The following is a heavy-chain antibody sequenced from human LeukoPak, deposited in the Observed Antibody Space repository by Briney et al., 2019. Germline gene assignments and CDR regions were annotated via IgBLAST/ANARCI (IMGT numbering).Heavy chain of an antibody. Sequence: ASVKVSCKASGYTFTSYDSNWVRQATGQGLEWMGWMNPNSGNTGYAQKFQGRVTMTRNTSISTAYMELSSLRSEDTAVYYCARGPVIVVVAAIYYYYGMDVWGQGTTVTVSS. V-gene: IGHV1-8*01. CDR2: MNPNSGNT. D-gene: IGHD2-15*01. CDR1: GYTFTSYD. CDR3: ARGPVIVVVAAIYYYYGMDV. J-gene: IGHJ6*02.